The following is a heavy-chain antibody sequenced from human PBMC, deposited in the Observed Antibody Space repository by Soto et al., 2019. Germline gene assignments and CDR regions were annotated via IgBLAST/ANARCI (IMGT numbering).Heavy chain of an antibody. Sequence: SVKVSCKASGYTFTGYYMHWVRQAPGQGLEWMGWINPNSGGTNYAQKFQGRVTMTRDTSISTAYMELSRLRSDDTAVYYCARAPLTIFGVVTGVDYWGQGTLVTVSS. CDR1: GYTFTGYY. CDR2: INPNSGGT. D-gene: IGHD3-3*01. J-gene: IGHJ4*02. CDR3: ARAPLTIFGVVTGVDY. V-gene: IGHV1-2*02.